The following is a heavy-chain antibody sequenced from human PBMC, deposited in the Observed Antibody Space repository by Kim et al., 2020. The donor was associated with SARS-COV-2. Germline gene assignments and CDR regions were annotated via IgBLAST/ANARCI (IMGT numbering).Heavy chain of an antibody. CDR1: GFTFSSYS. V-gene: IGHV3-21*01. CDR2: ISSSSSYI. J-gene: IGHJ3*02. Sequence: GGSLRLSCAASGFTFSSYSMNWVRQAPGKGLEWVSSISSSSSYIYYADSVKGRFTISRDNAKNSLYLQMNSLRAEDTAVYYCARSGATKPRGDAFDIWGQGTMVTVSS. CDR3: ARSGATKPRGDAFDI. D-gene: IGHD1-26*01.